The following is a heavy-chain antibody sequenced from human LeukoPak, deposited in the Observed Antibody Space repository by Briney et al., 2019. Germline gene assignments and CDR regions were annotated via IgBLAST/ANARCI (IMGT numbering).Heavy chain of an antibody. CDR3: ATDLSSGWFQSDY. D-gene: IGHD6-19*01. Sequence: ASVKVSCKTSGYTFTDYFLHWVRQAPGKGLEWMGGFDPEDGETIYAQKFQGRVTMTEDTSTDTAYMELSSLRSEGTAVYYCATDLSSGWFQSDYWGQGTLVTVSS. V-gene: IGHV1-24*01. CDR2: FDPEDGET. J-gene: IGHJ4*02. CDR1: GYTFTDYF.